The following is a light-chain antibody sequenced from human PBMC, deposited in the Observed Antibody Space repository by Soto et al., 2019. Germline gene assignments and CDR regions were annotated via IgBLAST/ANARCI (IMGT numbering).Light chain of an antibody. CDR3: QQRSSWPLT. J-gene: IGKJ4*01. V-gene: IGKV3-11*01. CDR2: DAS. CDR1: QSVRAY. Sequence: IVLTQSPQTLYLSPGERATLSCRASQSVRAYLAWYQQKPGQAPRLLIYDASNRATGIPARFSGSGSGTDFTLTISSLEPEDFAVYYCQQRSSWPLTFGGGTKVDIK.